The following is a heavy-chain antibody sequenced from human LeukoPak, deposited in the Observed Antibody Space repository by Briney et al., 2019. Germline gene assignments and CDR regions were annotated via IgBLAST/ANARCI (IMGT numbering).Heavy chain of an antibody. CDR2: INHSGST. CDR1: GGSFSGYY. CDR3: ARDRIAAAGRPFDI. D-gene: IGHD6-13*01. J-gene: IGHJ3*02. Sequence: SETLSLTCAVYGGSFSGYYWSWIRQPPGKGLEWIGEINHSGSTNYSPSLKSRVTIRVDTSKNQFSLKLSSVTAADTAVYYCARDRIAAAGRPFDIWGQGTMVTVSS. V-gene: IGHV4-34*01.